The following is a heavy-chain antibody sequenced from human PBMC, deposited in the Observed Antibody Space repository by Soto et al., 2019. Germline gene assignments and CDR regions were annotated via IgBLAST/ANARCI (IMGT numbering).Heavy chain of an antibody. V-gene: IGHV1-69*13. D-gene: IGHD3-22*01. CDR1: GGTFSSYA. CDR3: ARRSLYDSSGYSFDY. CDR2: IIPIFGTA. Sequence: ASVKVSCQASGGTFSSYAISWVRQAPGQGLEWMGGIIPIFGTANYAQKFQGRVTITADESTSTAYMELSSLRSEDTAVYYCARRSLYDSSGYSFDYWGQGTLVTVSS. J-gene: IGHJ4*02.